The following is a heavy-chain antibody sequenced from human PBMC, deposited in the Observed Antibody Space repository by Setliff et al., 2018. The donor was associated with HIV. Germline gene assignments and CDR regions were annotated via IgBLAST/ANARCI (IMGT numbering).Heavy chain of an antibody. V-gene: IGHV3-53*01. Sequence: GGSLRLSCEVSELSVASNCFSWVRQSPEKGLEWVAVMYPGGDKSYGDFVRGRFTLSRDNYYNILYLQMNSLTKEDTAVYYCARTIEKSDKYYFDYWGQGALVTVSS. CDR1: ELSVASNC. J-gene: IGHJ4*02. CDR3: ARTIEKSDKYYFDY. CDR2: MYPGGDK.